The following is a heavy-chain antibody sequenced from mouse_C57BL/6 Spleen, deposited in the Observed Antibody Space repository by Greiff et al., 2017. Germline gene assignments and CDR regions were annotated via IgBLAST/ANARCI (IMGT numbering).Heavy chain of an antibody. Sequence: QVQLQQPGAELVKPGASVKLSCKASGYTFTSYWMHWVKQRPGRGLEWIGMIDPNSGGTKYNEKFKSKATLTVDQPSSTAYMQLSSLTSENSAVYCCSRGGIYYDNDLFAMDDWGTGTSVTVSS. J-gene: IGHJ4*01. CDR1: GYTFTSYW. CDR2: IDPNSGGT. CDR3: SRGGIYYDNDLFAMDD. D-gene: IGHD2-4*01. V-gene: IGHV1-72*01.